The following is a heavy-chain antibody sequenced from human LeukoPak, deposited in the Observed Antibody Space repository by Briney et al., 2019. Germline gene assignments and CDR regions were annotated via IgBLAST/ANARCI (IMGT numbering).Heavy chain of an antibody. CDR2: IKQDGSEK. V-gene: IGHV3-7*01. J-gene: IGHJ3*01. CDR3: ARARWGSSGWH. CDR1: GFTFSSYW. Sequence: QPGGSLRLSCAASGFTFSSYWTSWVRQAPGKGLEWVANIKQDGSEKYYVDSVKGRFTISRDNAKNSLYLQMNSLRAEDTAVYYCARARWGSSGWHWGQGTMVTVSS. D-gene: IGHD6-19*01.